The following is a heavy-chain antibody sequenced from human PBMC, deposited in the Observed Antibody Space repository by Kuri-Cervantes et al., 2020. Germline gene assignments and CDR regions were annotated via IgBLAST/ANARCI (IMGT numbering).Heavy chain of an antibody. J-gene: IGHJ3*02. CDR2: ISYDGSNK. V-gene: IGHV3-30*18. CDR3: AKDITRTFNSFDI. Sequence: GESLKISCAASGFTFSSYGMRWVRQAPGKGLEWVAVISYDGSNKYYADSVKGRLTISRDNAKNSLYLQMNSLRAEDTALYYCAKDITRTFNSFDIWGQGTMVTVSS. CDR1: GFTFSSYG. D-gene: IGHD1-14*01.